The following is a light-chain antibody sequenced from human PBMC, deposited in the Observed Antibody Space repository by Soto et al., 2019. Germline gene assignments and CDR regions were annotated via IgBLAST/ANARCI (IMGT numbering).Light chain of an antibody. Sequence: IVMTQLTATMSASPLEGATLYCRASQSVSSKLAWYQQKPGQAPRLLIYGASTRATGIPARFSGSGSGTEFTLTISRLEPEDFATYYCQEYNTYSRTFGQGTKVDIK. CDR1: QSVSSK. CDR2: GAS. J-gene: IGKJ1*01. CDR3: QEYNTYSRT. V-gene: IGKV3-15*01.